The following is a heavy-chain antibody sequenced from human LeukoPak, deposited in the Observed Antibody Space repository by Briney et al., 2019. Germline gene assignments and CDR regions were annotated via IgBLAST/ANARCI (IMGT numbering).Heavy chain of an antibody. CDR2: ISGSGGST. Sequence: GGSLRLSCAASGFTFSSYAMSWVRQAPGKGLEWVSAISGSGGSTYYADSVKGRFTISRDNSKNTLYLQINRLRDEDTAVYYSAKASEYYYDSSGYYLVWGQGTLVTVSS. CDR1: GFTFSSYA. D-gene: IGHD3-22*01. V-gene: IGHV3-23*01. J-gene: IGHJ4*02. CDR3: AKASEYYYDSSGYYLV.